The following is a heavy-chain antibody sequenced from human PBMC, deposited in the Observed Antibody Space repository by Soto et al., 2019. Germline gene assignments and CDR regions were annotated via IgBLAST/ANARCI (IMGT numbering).Heavy chain of an antibody. D-gene: IGHD4-4*01. V-gene: IGHV3-21*01. CDR3: ARDHTVTTYFYYYGMDV. Sequence: WGSLRLSCSASGFTFSSYSMNWFRQAPGKGLEWVSSISSSSSYIYYADSVKGRFTISRGNAKNSLYLQMNSLRAEDTAVYYCARDHTVTTYFYYYGMDVWGQGTTVTVSS. J-gene: IGHJ6*02. CDR1: GFTFSSYS. CDR2: ISSSSSYI.